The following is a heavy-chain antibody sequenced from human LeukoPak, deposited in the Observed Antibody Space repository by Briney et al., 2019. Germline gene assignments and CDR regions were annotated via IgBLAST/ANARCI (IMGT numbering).Heavy chain of an antibody. CDR2: IKPDGSEK. D-gene: IGHD2-15*01. CDR1: GFTFSSYW. J-gene: IGHJ5*02. V-gene: IGHV3-7*04. CDR3: ARGGRIGWFDP. Sequence: GGSLRLSCAASGFTFSSYWMSWVRQAPGKGLEWVANIKPDGSEKYYVDSVKGRSTISRDNAKNSLYLQMNSLRPEDTAVYYCARGGRIGWFDPWGQGTLVTVSS.